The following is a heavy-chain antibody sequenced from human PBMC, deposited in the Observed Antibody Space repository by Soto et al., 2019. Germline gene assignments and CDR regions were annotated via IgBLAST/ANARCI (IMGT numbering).Heavy chain of an antibody. V-gene: IGHV4-30-4*01. J-gene: IGHJ6*02. Sequence: QVQLQESGPGLVKPSQTLSLTCTVSGGSISSGDYYWSWIRQPPGKGLEWLGNIYYSGITHYNPSLKSRIIMSVDTSNNQFSLKLSSVTAADTAVYYCARADKAMVTGYYYYGMDVWGQGTTVTVSS. CDR1: GGSISSGDYY. CDR2: IYYSGIT. D-gene: IGHD5-18*01. CDR3: ARADKAMVTGYYYYGMDV.